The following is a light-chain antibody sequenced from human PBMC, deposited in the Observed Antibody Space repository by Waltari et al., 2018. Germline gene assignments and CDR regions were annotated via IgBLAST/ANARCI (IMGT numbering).Light chain of an antibody. J-gene: IGKJ4*01. V-gene: IGKV1-9*01. CDR1: QGISSN. CDR2: GAS. Sequence: DIQLTQSPSFLSASVGDRLTITCRASQGISSNLAWYQHKPGQAPKLLIYGASTLQSGVPSRFGGGGSGTEFTLTISSLQPEDFATYYCQQLNSYLFGGGTKVEIK. CDR3: QQLNSYL.